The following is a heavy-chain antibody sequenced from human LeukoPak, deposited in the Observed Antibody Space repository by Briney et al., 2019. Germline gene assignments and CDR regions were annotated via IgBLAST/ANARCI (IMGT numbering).Heavy chain of an antibody. D-gene: IGHD6-6*01. Sequence: PSETLSLTCTVSGGTITSYYWSWIRQPAEKGLEWMGRIYTSRSANYNPPINRRGTISVDPSTNQFALKLSSVTAADTAVYYCARDPPGSSSSLRWFDPWGQGTLVTVSS. V-gene: IGHV4-4*07. CDR2: IYTSRSA. CDR1: GGTITSYY. CDR3: ARDPPGSSSSLRWFDP. J-gene: IGHJ5*02.